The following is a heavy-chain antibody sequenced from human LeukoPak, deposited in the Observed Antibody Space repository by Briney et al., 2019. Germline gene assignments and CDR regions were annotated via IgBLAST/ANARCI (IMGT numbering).Heavy chain of an antibody. V-gene: IGHV5-51*01. D-gene: IGHD3-9*01. Sequence: RTGESLRISCQHSGHNFSNYWLGWVRQVPGKGLEWMGIIYPDDSDARYSPSFQGQITLSADKSISTAYLQWSSLKASDTAMYFCARRSQRLSYFELWGQGTLVTVSS. J-gene: IGHJ4*02. CDR3: ARRSQRLSYFEL. CDR2: IYPDDSDA. CDR1: GHNFSNYW.